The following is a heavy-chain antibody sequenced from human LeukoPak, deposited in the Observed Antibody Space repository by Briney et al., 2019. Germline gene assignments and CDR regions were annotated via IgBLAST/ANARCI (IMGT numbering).Heavy chain of an antibody. V-gene: IGHV3-23*01. CDR2: ISGSGGST. Sequence: PGGSLRLSCAASGFTFSSYAMSWVRQAPGKGLEWVSAISGSGGSTYYADSVKGRFTISRDNSKNTLYLQMNSLRAEDTAVYYCAKDGYCSGGSCYLIGMDVWGQGTTVTVSS. CDR1: GFTFSSYA. J-gene: IGHJ6*02. CDR3: AKDGYCSGGSCYLIGMDV. D-gene: IGHD2-15*01.